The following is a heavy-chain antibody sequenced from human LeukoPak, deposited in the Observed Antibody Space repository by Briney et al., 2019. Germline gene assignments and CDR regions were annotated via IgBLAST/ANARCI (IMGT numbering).Heavy chain of an antibody. J-gene: IGHJ4*02. CDR2: IYHSGRT. CDR3: ARVRSSWSRKNYFDY. Sequence: SETLSLTCTVSGYSISSGYYWGWIRQPPGKGLEWIGSIYHSGRTSYNPSLRSRVTISVDTSKNKFSLKLSSVTAADTAVYYCARVRSSWSRKNYFDYWGQGTLVTVSS. V-gene: IGHV4-38-2*02. D-gene: IGHD6-13*01. CDR1: GYSISSGYY.